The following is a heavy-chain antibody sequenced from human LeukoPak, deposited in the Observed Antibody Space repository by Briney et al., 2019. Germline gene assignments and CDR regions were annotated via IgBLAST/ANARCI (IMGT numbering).Heavy chain of an antibody. CDR1: GFTFSSYW. V-gene: IGHV3-7*01. CDR3: ARDVMITFGGVIATFYYFDY. Sequence: GGSLRLSCAASGFTFSSYWMSWVRQAPGKGLEWVANIKQDGSEKYYVDSVKGRFTISRDNAKNSLYLQMNSLRAEDTAVYYCARDVMITFGGVIATFYYFDYWGQGTLVTVSS. D-gene: IGHD3-16*02. J-gene: IGHJ4*02. CDR2: IKQDGSEK.